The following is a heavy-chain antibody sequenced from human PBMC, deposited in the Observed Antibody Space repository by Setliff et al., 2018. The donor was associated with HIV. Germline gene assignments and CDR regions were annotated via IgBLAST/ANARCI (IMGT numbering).Heavy chain of an antibody. Sequence: SETLSLTCTVSGGSISSDSYYWSWIRQPPGKGLEWIGYIYYSGSTNYNPSLKSRVTISVDTSKNQFSLKLSSVTAADTAVYYCAGSRGYSYGGPNINWFDPWGQGTLVTVS. CDR3: AGSRGYSYGGPNINWFDP. CDR2: IYYSGST. J-gene: IGHJ5*02. D-gene: IGHD5-18*01. V-gene: IGHV4-61*01. CDR1: GGSISSDSYY.